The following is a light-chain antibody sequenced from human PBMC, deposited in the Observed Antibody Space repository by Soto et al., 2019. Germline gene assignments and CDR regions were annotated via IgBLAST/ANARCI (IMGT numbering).Light chain of an antibody. V-gene: IGKV1D-12*01. J-gene: IGKJ5*01. CDR2: EAP. CDR3: QQANSFPIT. Sequence: EIQITLSPSSVSDSERDRVTIPCRASQCITNRLAWYQQKPGKAPKRLIYEAPSLQSGVPSRISGSGSGTDFTLTISSLQPEDFATYYCQQANSFPITCGQGTR. CDR1: QCITNR.